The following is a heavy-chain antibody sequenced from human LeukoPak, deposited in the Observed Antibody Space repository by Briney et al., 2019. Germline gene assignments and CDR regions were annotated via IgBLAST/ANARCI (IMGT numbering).Heavy chain of an antibody. CDR1: GLTFSSYS. Sequence: GGSLRLSCAASGLTFSSYSMSWVRQAPGKGLVWVSRINSDGSGTFYADSVKGRFTISRDNAKNTLYLQMNSLRAEDTAVYYCARDYYGSGDYWGQGTLVTVSS. CDR3: ARDYYGSGDY. J-gene: IGHJ4*02. V-gene: IGHV3-74*01. D-gene: IGHD3-10*01. CDR2: INSDGSGT.